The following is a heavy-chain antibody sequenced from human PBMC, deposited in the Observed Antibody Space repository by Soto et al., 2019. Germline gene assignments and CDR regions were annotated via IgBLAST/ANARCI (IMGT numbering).Heavy chain of an antibody. Sequence: QVQLQESGPGLVKPSGTLSLTCAVSSGSISSSNWWSWVRQPPGKGLEWIGEIYHSGSTNYNPSLKSRVTISVDKSKNQFSLMLSSVTAADTAVYYCARKTRYCSSTSCPPRYYYYYYMDVWGKGTTVTVSS. CDR3: ARKTRYCSSTSCPPRYYYYYYMDV. CDR2: IYHSGST. J-gene: IGHJ6*03. V-gene: IGHV4-4*02. CDR1: SGSISSSNW. D-gene: IGHD2-2*01.